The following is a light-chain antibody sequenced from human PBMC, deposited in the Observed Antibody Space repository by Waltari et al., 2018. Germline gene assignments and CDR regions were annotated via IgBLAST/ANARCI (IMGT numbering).Light chain of an antibody. J-gene: IGLJ3*02. CDR3: CSFTSRSTWV. CDR2: DVS. Sequence: QSALTQPASVSGSPGQSITISCTGTSSDVGRYTYVSWYQQHPGKAPKLLLFDVSNRPSGVSNRFSGSKSGNTASLTISGLQAEDESDYYCCSFTSRSTWVFGGGTKLTVL. V-gene: IGLV2-14*01. CDR1: SSDVGRYTY.